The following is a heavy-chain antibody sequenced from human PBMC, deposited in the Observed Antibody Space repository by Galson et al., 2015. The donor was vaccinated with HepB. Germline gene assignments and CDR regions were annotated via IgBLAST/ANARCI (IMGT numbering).Heavy chain of an antibody. J-gene: IGHJ4*02. Sequence: SLRLSCAASGFTFSSYAMSWVRQAPGRGLEWVSAISGSGGSTYYADSVKGRFTISRDNSKNTLYLQMNSLRAEDTAVYYCAKSKSDQLLYGSLDYWGQGTLVTVSS. V-gene: IGHV3-23*01. D-gene: IGHD2-2*02. CDR1: GFTFSSYA. CDR2: ISGSGGST. CDR3: AKSKSDQLLYGSLDY.